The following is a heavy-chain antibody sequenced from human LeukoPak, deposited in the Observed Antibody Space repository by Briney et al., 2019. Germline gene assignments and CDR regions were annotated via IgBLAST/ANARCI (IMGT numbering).Heavy chain of an antibody. CDR2: INHSGST. CDR1: GGSFSVYY. Sequence: SETLSLTCAVYGGSFSVYYWSWIRQPPGKGLECSGEINHSGSTNYNPALKRRGPISVDTSKNQFSLKLSSVTAADTAVYYCAGGYYDILTGLAWGQGTLVTVSS. V-gene: IGHV4-34*01. D-gene: IGHD3-9*01. J-gene: IGHJ5*02. CDR3: AGGYYDILTGLA.